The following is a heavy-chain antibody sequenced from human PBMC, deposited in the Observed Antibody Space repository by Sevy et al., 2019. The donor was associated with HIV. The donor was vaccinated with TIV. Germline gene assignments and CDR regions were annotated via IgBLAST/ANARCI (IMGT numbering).Heavy chain of an antibody. CDR3: AKRPTAA. J-gene: IGHJ5*02. Sequence: GGSLRLSCAASGFTLSDSGVHSVRQAPGKGLEWVAFIQVDGREKFYTDSVKGRFTISRDSSKNTVYLQMNSLRGEDTAVYYCAKRPTAAWGQGTLVTVSS. CDR2: IQVDGREK. V-gene: IGHV3-30*02. CDR1: GFTLSDSG.